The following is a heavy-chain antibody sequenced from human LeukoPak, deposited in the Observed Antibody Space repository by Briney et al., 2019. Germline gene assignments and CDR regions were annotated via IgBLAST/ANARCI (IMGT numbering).Heavy chain of an antibody. CDR3: AKDRGGGSYLYFVDY. D-gene: IGHD1-26*01. Sequence: GRSLRLSCAASGFTFSSYAMHWVRQAPGKGLEWVAVISYDGSNKYYADSVKGRFTISRDNSKNTLYLQMNSLRAEDTAVYYCAKDRGGGSYLYFVDYWGQGTLVTVSS. V-gene: IGHV3-30-3*01. J-gene: IGHJ4*02. CDR2: ISYDGSNK. CDR1: GFTFSSYA.